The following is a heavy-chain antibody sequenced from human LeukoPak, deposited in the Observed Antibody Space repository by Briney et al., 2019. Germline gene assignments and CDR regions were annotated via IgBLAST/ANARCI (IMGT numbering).Heavy chain of an antibody. CDR1: GGSISSYY. CDR3: AAYSGYVRAFDI. D-gene: IGHD5-12*01. Sequence: SETLSLTCTVSGGSISSYYWSRIRQPPGKGLEWIGYIYYSGNTNYNPSLKSRVTISVDTSKNQFSLKLSSVTAADTAVYYCAAYSGYVRAFDIWGQGTMVTVSS. J-gene: IGHJ3*02. V-gene: IGHV4-59*01. CDR2: IYYSGNT.